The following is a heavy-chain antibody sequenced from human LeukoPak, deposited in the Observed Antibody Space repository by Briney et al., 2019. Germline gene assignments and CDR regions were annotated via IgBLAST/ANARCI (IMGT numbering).Heavy chain of an antibody. CDR2: ISGSGWST. D-gene: IGHD6-13*01. Sequence: PGGSLRLSCAASVFTFSSYAMSWVRPAPGKGREWVSAISGSGWSTYYADSVKGRFNISRDNSKNTLYLQMNSLRAEDTAVYYCAKGSRSWYLNWFDPWGQGTLVPVSS. CDR1: VFTFSSYA. V-gene: IGHV3-23*01. CDR3: AKGSRSWYLNWFDP. J-gene: IGHJ5*02.